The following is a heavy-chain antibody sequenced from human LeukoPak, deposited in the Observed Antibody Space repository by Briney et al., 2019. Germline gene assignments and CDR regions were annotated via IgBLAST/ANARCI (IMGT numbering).Heavy chain of an antibody. CDR1: DDSITIYY. CDR2: IDHTGST. J-gene: IGHJ4*02. Sequence: SETLSLTCTVSDDSITIYYWSWIRQPPGKGLEWIGYIDHTGSTNYNPSLKSRVTISVDTSKNQFSLKLSSVTAADTAVYYCLSDLALWGQGTLVTVSS. CDR3: LSDLAL. V-gene: IGHV4-59*12.